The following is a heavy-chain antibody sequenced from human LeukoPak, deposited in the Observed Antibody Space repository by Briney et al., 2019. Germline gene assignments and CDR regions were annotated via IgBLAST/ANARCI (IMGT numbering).Heavy chain of an antibody. CDR3: ARVYSSGPEDY. J-gene: IGHJ4*02. V-gene: IGHV3-21*01. CDR1: GFTFDDYD. CDR2: ISSSSSYI. Sequence: GGSLRLSCAASGFTFDDYDMNWVRQAPGKGLEWVSSISSSSSYIYYADSVKGRFTISRDNAKNSLYLQMNSLRAEDTAVYYCARVYSSGPEDYWGQGTLVTVSS. D-gene: IGHD6-19*01.